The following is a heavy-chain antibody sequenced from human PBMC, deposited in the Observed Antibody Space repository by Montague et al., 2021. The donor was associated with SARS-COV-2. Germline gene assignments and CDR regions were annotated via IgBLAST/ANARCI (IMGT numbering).Heavy chain of an antibody. V-gene: IGHV3-30*04. Sequence: SPSLACAASGFTFSSYAMHWVRQAPGKGLEWVAVISYDGSNKYYADSVKGRFTISRDNSKNTLYLQMNSLRAEDTAVYYCASSLVWFEIDYWGQGTLVTVSS. CDR1: GFTFSSYA. D-gene: IGHD3-10*01. CDR2: ISYDGSNK. CDR3: ASSLVWFEIDY. J-gene: IGHJ4*02.